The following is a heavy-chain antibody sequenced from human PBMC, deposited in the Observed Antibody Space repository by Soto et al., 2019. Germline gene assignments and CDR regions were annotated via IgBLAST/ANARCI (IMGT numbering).Heavy chain of an antibody. CDR3: ARDLGEYCSSTSCPFDY. V-gene: IGHV3-21*01. CDR2: ISSSSSCI. CDR1: GFTFSSDS. D-gene: IGHD2-2*01. J-gene: IGHJ4*02. Sequence: PGGYLRLSCAASGFTFSSDSMNWVRQAPGKGLRWVSSISSSSSCIYYADSVKGRFTISRDNVKNSLYLQMNSLRAEHTAVYYSARDLGEYCSSTSCPFDYSGQGTLVTVSS.